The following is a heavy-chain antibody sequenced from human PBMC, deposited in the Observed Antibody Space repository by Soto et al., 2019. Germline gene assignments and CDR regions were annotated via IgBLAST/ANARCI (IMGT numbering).Heavy chain of an antibody. J-gene: IGHJ4*02. CDR3: ATRSYYDFWSGSGPPENYFDY. CDR2: FDPEDGET. Sequence: ASVKVSCKVSGYTLTELSMHWVRQAPGKGLEWMGGFDPEDGETIYAQKFQGRVTMTEDTSTDTAYMELSSLRSEDTAVYYCATRSYYDFWSGSGPPENYFDYWGQGTLVTVSS. D-gene: IGHD3-3*01. CDR1: GYTLTELS. V-gene: IGHV1-24*01.